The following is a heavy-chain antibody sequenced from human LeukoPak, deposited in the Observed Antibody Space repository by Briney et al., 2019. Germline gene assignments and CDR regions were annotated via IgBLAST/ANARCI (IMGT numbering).Heavy chain of an antibody. D-gene: IGHD2/OR15-2a*01. Sequence: GGSLRLSCAASGFTFSRYWMHWVRQAPGKGLVWVSYISGDGTSTSYADSVKGRFTISRDNSKNTLYLQMNSLRAEDTAVYYCANINYMDVWGKGTTVTVSS. CDR1: GFTFSRYW. CDR3: ANINYMDV. J-gene: IGHJ6*03. V-gene: IGHV3-74*01. CDR2: ISGDGTST.